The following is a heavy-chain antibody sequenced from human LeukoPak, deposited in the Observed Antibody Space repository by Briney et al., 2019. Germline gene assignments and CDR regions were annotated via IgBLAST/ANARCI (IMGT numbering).Heavy chain of an antibody. J-gene: IGHJ4*02. V-gene: IGHV1-18*01. CDR3: ARDRGEAHYYDNSAYYCYFDY. D-gene: IGHD3-22*01. CDR2: ISAYNGNT. CDR1: GYSFTSYG. Sequence: ASVKVSCKASGYSFTSYGITWVRQAPGQGLEWMGWISAYNGNTNYAQRLQGRVTMTTDTSTSTAYMELRSLRSDDTAVYYCARDRGEAHYYDNSAYYCYFDYWGQGTLVTVSS.